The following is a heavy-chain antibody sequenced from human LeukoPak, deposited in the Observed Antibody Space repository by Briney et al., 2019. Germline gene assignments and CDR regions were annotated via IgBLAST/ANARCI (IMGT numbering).Heavy chain of an antibody. J-gene: IGHJ5*02. CDR2: IIPVFGTS. V-gene: IGHV1-69*05. CDR3: ARDLYRWVWIQLWKRGLQTNWFDP. D-gene: IGHD5-18*01. Sequence: GSSVKVSCKASGGTFSSYAISWVRQAPGQGLEWMGGIIPVFGTSNYAQKLQGRVTMTTDTSTSTAYMELRSLRSDDTAVYYCARDLYRWVWIQLWKRGLQTNWFDPWGQGTLVTVSS. CDR1: GGTFSSYA.